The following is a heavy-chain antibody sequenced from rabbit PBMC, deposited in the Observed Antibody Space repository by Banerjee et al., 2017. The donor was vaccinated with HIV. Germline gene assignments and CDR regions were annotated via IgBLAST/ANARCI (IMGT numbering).Heavy chain of an antibody. CDR3: ARDLAGVIGWNFDL. CDR2: IDAGSSGST. Sequence: QEQLEESGGDLVKPGASLTLTCTASGFSLSSSYWMCWVRQAPGKGLELIACIDAGSSGSTYYASWAKGRFTISKTSSTTVTLQMTSLTAADTATYFCARDLAGVIGWNFDLWGPGTLVTVS. D-gene: IGHD4-1*01. V-gene: IGHV1S45*01. CDR1: GFSLSSSYW. J-gene: IGHJ4*01.